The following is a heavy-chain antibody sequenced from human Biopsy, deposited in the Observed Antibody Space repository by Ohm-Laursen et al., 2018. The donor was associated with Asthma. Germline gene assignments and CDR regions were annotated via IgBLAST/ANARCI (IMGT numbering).Heavy chain of an antibody. J-gene: IGHJ4*02. CDR3: ATFPYGDYLPLDY. CDR2: MSGSGGST. Sequence: SLRLSCTASGFTFSSYALSWVRQAPGKGMDWVSAMSGSGGSTYYADSVKARFTISRDNPKNTLNLQMNSLTAEDTAVYYCATFPYGDYLPLDYWGQGTLVTVSS. V-gene: IGHV3-23*01. CDR1: GFTFSSYA. D-gene: IGHD4-17*01.